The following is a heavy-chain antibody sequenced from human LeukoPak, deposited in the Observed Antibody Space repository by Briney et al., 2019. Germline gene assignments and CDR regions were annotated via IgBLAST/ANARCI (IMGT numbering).Heavy chain of an antibody. D-gene: IGHD3-10*01. V-gene: IGHV3-30*18. Sequence: PGRSLRLSCRASRFSFSDYDMHWVRQAPGKGLEWVAVISYDGSVKHYADSVRGRFTISRDNSKSTLFLQMNSLRAEDTAVYYCAKDVYGSGSGCFDYWGQGTLVTVSS. CDR3: AKDVYGSGSGCFDY. J-gene: IGHJ4*02. CDR2: ISYDGSVK. CDR1: RFSFSDYD.